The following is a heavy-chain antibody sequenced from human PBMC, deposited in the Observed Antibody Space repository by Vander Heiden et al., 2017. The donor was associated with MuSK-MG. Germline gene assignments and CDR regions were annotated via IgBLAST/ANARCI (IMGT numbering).Heavy chain of an antibody. CDR3: ARDMPITTHFDY. J-gene: IGHJ4*02. Sequence: QVQLVESGGGVVQPGRSLSLSCAASGFTFSSYAMHWVRQAPGKGLEWVAVISYDGSNKYYADSVKGRFTISRDNSKNTLYLQMNSLRAEDTAVYYCARDMPITTHFDYWGQGTLVTVSS. D-gene: IGHD2-2*01. CDR1: GFTFSSYA. V-gene: IGHV3-30*04. CDR2: ISYDGSNK.